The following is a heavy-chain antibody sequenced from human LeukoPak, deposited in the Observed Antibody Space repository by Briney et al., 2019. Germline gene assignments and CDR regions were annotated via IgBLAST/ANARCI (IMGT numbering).Heavy chain of an antibody. Sequence: EPGGSLRLSCAASGFAVSSHYMNWVRQAPGKGLEWVSVIYSDGSTYNADSGRGRFTISRDNSKNTLYLQMNSLIAEDTAVYYCARAMRGYSYILEQWGQGTLVTVSS. D-gene: IGHD5-18*01. CDR3: ARAMRGYSYILEQ. V-gene: IGHV3-53*01. CDR2: IYSDGST. CDR1: GFAVSSHY. J-gene: IGHJ4*02.